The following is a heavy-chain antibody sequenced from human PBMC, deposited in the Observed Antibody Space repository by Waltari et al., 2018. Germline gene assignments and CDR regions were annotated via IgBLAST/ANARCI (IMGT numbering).Heavy chain of an antibody. Sequence: QVQLVQSGAEVKKPGASVKVSCKASGYTFTGYYMHWVRQAPGQGLEWMGWINPNSVGTNYAQKFQGRVTMTRDTSISTAYMELSRLRSDDTAVYYCARGRYSYGFNHDYWGQGTLVTVSS. CDR2: INPNSVGT. D-gene: IGHD5-18*01. CDR3: ARGRYSYGFNHDY. V-gene: IGHV1-2*02. J-gene: IGHJ4*02. CDR1: GYTFTGYY.